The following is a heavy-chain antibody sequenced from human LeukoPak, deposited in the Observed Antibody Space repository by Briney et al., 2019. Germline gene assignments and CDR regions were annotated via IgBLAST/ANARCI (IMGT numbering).Heavy chain of an antibody. V-gene: IGHV3-11*01. CDR1: GFNVSDYY. Sequence: GGSLRLSCAVSGFNVSDYYMSWIRQAPGKGLEWLSNIRSRGRTTHYADSLKGRFAISRDDAKNLLFLQMNSLGAEDTAVYFCARERGGNYFTFDIWGQGTILTVSS. J-gene: IGHJ3*02. D-gene: IGHD2-21*01. CDR2: IRSRGRTT. CDR3: ARERGGNYFTFDI.